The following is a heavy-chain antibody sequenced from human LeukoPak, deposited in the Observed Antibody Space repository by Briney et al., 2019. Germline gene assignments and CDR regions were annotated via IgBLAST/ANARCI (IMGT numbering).Heavy chain of an antibody. D-gene: IGHD5-18*01. CDR1: GVSISSYF. CDR3: AREEGSSYGEGAFEI. V-gene: IGHV4-59*01. CDR2: IYYSGST. J-gene: IGHJ3*02. Sequence: PSETLSLTCTVSGVSISSYFWSWIRQPPGKGLEWIGYIYYSGSTNHNPSLKSRVTISLDASKSQFSLKLSSVTAADTAVYYCAREEGSSYGEGAFEIWGQGTMVTVSS.